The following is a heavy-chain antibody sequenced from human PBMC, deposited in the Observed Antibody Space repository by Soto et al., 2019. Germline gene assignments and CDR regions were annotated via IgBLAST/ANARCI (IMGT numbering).Heavy chain of an antibody. CDR2: TYHSGTT. V-gene: IGHV4-4*02. CDR3: AIPGAGDFDY. J-gene: IGHJ4*02. Sequence: PSETLSLTCAVSGASISNTNWWSWVRQPPGKGLEWIGETYHSGTTNCDPSLKSRVTISVDKSKNQFSLNLSSVTAADTAVYYCAIPGAGDFDYWGQGTLVTVSS. D-gene: IGHD6-13*01. CDR1: GASISNTNW.